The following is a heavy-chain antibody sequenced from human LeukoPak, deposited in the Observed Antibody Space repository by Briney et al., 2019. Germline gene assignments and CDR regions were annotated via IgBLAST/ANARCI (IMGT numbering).Heavy chain of an antibody. V-gene: IGHV3-7*01. Sequence: GGSLRLSCAASGFTFSSYWMTWVRQAPGKGLERLANIRQDGGETYYVDSVKGRFTISRDNVKSSLYLHMNTLRAEDTAVYYCARDLMEWLPFDYWGQGTLVTVSS. J-gene: IGHJ4*02. CDR2: IRQDGGET. CDR3: ARDLMEWLPFDY. CDR1: GFTFSSYW. D-gene: IGHD3-3*01.